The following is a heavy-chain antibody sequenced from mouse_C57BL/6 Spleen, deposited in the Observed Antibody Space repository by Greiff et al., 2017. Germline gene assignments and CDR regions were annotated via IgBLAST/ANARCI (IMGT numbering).Heavy chain of an antibody. J-gene: IGHJ4*01. CDR3: GRSRYDDDGYAMDY. V-gene: IGHV1-80*01. CDR1: GYAFSSYW. D-gene: IGHD2-4*01. CDR2: IYPGDGDT. Sequence: QVQLKQSGAELVKPGASVKISCKASGYAFSSYWMNWVKQRPGKGLEWIGQIYPGDGDTNYNGQFKGKATLTADKSSSTAYMQLSSLTAEDSAVYCCGRSRYDDDGYAMDYWGKGTSVTVSS.